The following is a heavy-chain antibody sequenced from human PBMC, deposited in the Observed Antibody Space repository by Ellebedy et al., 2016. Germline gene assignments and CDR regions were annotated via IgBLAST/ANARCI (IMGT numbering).Heavy chain of an antibody. CDR1: GFTFSDYY. J-gene: IGHJ4*02. Sequence: GESLKISCAASGFTFSDYYMSWIRQAPGKGLEWVSYISSSSSTIYYADSVKGRFTISRDNAKNSLYLQMNSLRAEDTAVYYCASGTSPYFDYWGQGTLVTVSS. V-gene: IGHV3-11*04. CDR2: ISSSSSTI. CDR3: ASGTSPYFDY. D-gene: IGHD2-2*01.